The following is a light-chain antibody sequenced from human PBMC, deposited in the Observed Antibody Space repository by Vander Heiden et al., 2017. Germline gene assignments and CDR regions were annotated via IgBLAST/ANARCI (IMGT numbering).Light chain of an antibody. Sequence: QSVLTQPPSVSGAPGQRVTISCTGTRSNIGAGYDVPWYQQLPGTAPNLLMYGSSNRPSGVPDRFSGSKSGTSASLAITGLQAEDEADYYCHSYDSSLTGSVFGGGTKLTVL. CDR1: RSNIGAGYD. V-gene: IGLV1-40*01. CDR2: GSS. CDR3: HSYDSSLTGSV. J-gene: IGLJ2*01.